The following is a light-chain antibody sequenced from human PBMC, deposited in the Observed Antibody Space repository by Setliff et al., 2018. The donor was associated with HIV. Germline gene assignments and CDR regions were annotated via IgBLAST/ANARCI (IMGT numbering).Light chain of an antibody. Sequence: QSVLTQPASVSGSPGQSITISCSGTNSDIGSHDYVSWYQQSPGKAPKLVIYDVTIRPSGVSNRFSGSKSGNTASLTISGLQAEDEGDYYCYSYTAGTSYVFGGGTKVTVL. CDR1: NSDIGSHDY. J-gene: IGLJ1*01. V-gene: IGLV2-14*03. CDR3: YSYTAGTSYV. CDR2: DVT.